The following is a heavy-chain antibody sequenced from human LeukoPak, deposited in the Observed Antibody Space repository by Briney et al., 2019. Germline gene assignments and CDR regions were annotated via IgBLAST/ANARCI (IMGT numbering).Heavy chain of an antibody. CDR3: ARVAYGDYRFDY. J-gene: IGHJ4*02. CDR1: GGTFSSYA. CDR2: IIPIFGTA. D-gene: IGHD4-17*01. Sequence: SVKVSCKASGGTFSSYAISWVRQAPGQGLEWMGGIIPIFGTANYAQKFQGRVTITADEPTSTAYMELSSLRSEDTAVYYCARVAYGDYRFDYWGQGTLVTVSS. V-gene: IGHV1-69*13.